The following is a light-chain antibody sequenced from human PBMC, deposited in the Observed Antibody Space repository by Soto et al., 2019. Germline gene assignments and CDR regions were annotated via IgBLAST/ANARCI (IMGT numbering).Light chain of an antibody. CDR2: AAS. J-gene: IGKJ5*01. CDR1: QDISSL. V-gene: IGKV1-9*01. CDR3: PHFRSFPIP. Sequence: IQLTQSKSSLSASVGDRVTITCRASQDISSLLAWYQQKPGKAPKLLIYAASTLQNGVPSRFSGSGSGTDFTLTISSLQPEDFAPYYCPHFRSFPIPSCQGTRLEIK.